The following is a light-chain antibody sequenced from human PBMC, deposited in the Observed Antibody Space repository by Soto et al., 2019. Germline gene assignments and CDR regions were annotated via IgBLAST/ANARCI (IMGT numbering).Light chain of an antibody. J-gene: IGKJ1*01. V-gene: IGKV1-9*01. Sequence: DIQLTQSPSFLSASVGDRVTITCRASQGISSYVAWYQQKPGKAPKLLIYAASTLKSGVPSRFSGSGSGTEFTLTISSLQPEDFASYYCQQLNSYLWTFGQGTKVEIK. CDR1: QGISSY. CDR3: QQLNSYLWT. CDR2: AAS.